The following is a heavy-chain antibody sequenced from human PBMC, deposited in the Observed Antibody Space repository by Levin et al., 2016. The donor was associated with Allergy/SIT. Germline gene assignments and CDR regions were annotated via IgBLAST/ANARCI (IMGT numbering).Heavy chain of an antibody. CDR1: GYRFTGHY. CDR3: ARHFHDFWIGYFNNWFDP. D-gene: IGHD3-3*01. Sequence: ASVKVSCKASGYRFTGHYIHWVRQAPGQGLEWMGCINPNNGDVKLTQKFQGRVTMTRDTSINTAYLELSGLRYDDTAVYFCARHFHDFWIGYFNNWFDPWGQGTQVTVSS. V-gene: IGHV1-2*02. CDR2: INPNNGDV. J-gene: IGHJ5*02.